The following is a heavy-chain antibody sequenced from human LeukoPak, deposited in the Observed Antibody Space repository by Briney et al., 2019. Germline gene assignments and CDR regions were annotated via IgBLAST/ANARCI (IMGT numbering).Heavy chain of an antibody. CDR3: ARGTITMIVVHPWYFDL. CDR1: SYTFTSYG. V-gene: IGHV1-18*01. D-gene: IGHD3-22*01. J-gene: IGHJ2*01. Sequence: ASVMLSCKASSYTFTSYGISWVRQAPGQGLESMGLIRAYNGNTNYAQKLQGRVTMTTDTSTSTAYMALRSLRSDDTAVYYCARGTITMIVVHPWYFDLWGRGTLVTVSS. CDR2: IRAYNGNT.